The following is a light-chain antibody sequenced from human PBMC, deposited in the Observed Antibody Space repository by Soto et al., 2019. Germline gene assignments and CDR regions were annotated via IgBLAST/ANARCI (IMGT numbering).Light chain of an antibody. Sequence: IRMTQSPSSLSASTGDRVTITCRASQGISSYLAWYQQKPGKAPKLLIYAASTLQSGVPSRFSGSGSGTDFTLTISCLQTEDFATYYCQQYYSYPYTFGQGTKLEIK. CDR2: AAS. CDR3: QQYYSYPYT. J-gene: IGKJ2*01. CDR1: QGISSY. V-gene: IGKV1-8*01.